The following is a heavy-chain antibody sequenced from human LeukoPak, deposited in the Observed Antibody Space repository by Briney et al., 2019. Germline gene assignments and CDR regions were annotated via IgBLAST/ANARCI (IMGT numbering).Heavy chain of an antibody. D-gene: IGHD2-15*01. Sequence: SETLSLTCNVSGGSMSGSYWSWIRQPPGEGLEWIGHIYYSGSTNYNPSLKSRVTISIDTSKNQFSLKLTSMTAADTAVYYCARGGSRIANWFDPWGQGILVTVSS. J-gene: IGHJ5*02. CDR3: ARGGSRIANWFDP. CDR2: IYYSGST. V-gene: IGHV4-59*01. CDR1: GGSMSGSY.